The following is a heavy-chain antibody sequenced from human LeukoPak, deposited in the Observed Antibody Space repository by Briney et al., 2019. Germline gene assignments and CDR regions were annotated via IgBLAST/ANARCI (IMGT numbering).Heavy chain of an antibody. Sequence: GGSLRLSCAASGFTFSSYGMHWVRQAPGKGLEWVAVIWYDGSNKYYADSVEGRFTISRDNSKNTLYLQMNSLRAEDTAVYYCARDPGSLSSEWFVWGQGTTVTVSS. V-gene: IGHV3-33*01. CDR3: ARDPGSLSSEWFV. CDR2: IWYDGSNK. D-gene: IGHD3-3*01. J-gene: IGHJ6*02. CDR1: GFTFSSYG.